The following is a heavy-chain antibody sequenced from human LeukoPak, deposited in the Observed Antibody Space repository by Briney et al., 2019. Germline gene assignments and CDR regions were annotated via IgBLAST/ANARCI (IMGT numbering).Heavy chain of an antibody. J-gene: IGHJ4*02. Sequence: ASVKVSCKASGYTFIGYYIHWVRQAPRQGPEWMGWINPNSGGTNYAQKFQGRVTMTRDTSISTAYMELSRLRSDDTAMYYCARDRSYYYDSSGYFGGTVDYWGQGTLVTVSS. CDR2: INPNSGGT. CDR3: ARDRSYYYDSSGYFGGTVDY. V-gene: IGHV1-2*02. CDR1: GYTFIGYY. D-gene: IGHD3-22*01.